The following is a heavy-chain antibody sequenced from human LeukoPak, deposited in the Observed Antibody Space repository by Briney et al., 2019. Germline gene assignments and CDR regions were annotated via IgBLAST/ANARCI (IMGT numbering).Heavy chain of an antibody. V-gene: IGHV4-59*01. CDR3: ARDYGAGSGSYYNAHY. Sequence: SETLSLTCTVSGGSISSYYWSWIRQPPGKGLEWIGYIYYSGSTNYNPSLKSRVTISVDTSKNQFSLQLSSVTAADPAVYYCARDYGAGSGSYYNAHYWGQGTLVTVSS. D-gene: IGHD3-10*01. CDR1: GGSISSYY. J-gene: IGHJ4*02. CDR2: IYYSGST.